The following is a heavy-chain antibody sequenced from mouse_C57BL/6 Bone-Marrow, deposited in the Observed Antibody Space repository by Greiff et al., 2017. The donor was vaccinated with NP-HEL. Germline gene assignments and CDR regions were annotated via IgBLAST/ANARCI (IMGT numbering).Heavy chain of an antibody. CDR3: ARSDYYGSSLFDV. Sequence: QVQLQQPGAELVKPGASVKMSCKASGYTFTSYWITWVKQKPGQGLEWIGDIYPGSGSTNYNEKFKSKATLTVDTSSSTAYMQLSSLTSEDSAVYYCARSDYYGSSLFDVWGTGTTVTVSS. CDR1: GYTFTSYW. D-gene: IGHD1-1*01. V-gene: IGHV1-55*01. J-gene: IGHJ1*03. CDR2: IYPGSGST.